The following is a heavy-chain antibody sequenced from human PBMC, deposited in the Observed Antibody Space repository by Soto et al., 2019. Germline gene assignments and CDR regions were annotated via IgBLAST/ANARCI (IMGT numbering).Heavy chain of an antibody. D-gene: IGHD1-26*01. J-gene: IGHJ4*02. CDR2: ISFAGSKK. V-gene: IGHV3-30*04. CDR3: ARSGSSFPFDH. CDR1: GFTFRSYA. Sequence: QVQLVESGGGVVQPGRSLRLSCEASGFTFRSYAMHWVRQAPGKGLEWVALISFAGSKKQYADSVKGRFTISRENSKSTLSLQMNSLTIQDTAVYYCARSGSSFPFDHWGQGTLVPVSS.